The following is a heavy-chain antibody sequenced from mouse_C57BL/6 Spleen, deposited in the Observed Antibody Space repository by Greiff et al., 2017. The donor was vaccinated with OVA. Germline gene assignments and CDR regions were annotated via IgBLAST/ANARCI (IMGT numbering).Heavy chain of an antibody. J-gene: IGHJ2*01. CDR1: GYTFTSYW. CDR2: INPSNGGT. Sequence: QVQLQQPGTALVKPGASVKLSCTASGYTFTSYWMHWVKQRPGQGLEWIGNINPSNGGTNYNEKFKSKATLTVDKSSSTAYMQLSSLTSEDSAVYYCARATTVVAVDYWGQGTTLTVSS. V-gene: IGHV1-53*01. CDR3: ARATTVVAVDY. D-gene: IGHD1-1*01.